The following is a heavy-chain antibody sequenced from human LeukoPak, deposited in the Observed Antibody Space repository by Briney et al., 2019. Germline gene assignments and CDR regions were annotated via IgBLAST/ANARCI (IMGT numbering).Heavy chain of an antibody. CDR1: GYTFTIFG. CDR2: SGAYNGET. Sequence: ASVKVSCKPSGYTFTIFGISWVRQAPGQGLEWMGWSGAYNGETNNAQKFQGRATITTDTSTSTAYMELRSLRSDDTAVYYCTRDHCRGDNCPSFDYWGQGTLVTVSS. V-gene: IGHV1-18*04. CDR3: TRDHCRGDNCPSFDY. J-gene: IGHJ4*02. D-gene: IGHD2-15*01.